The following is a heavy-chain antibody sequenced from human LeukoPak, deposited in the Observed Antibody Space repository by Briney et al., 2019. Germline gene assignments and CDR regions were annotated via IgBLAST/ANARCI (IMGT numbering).Heavy chain of an antibody. CDR3: AREVPGGSFDY. V-gene: IGHV4-59*01. CDR2: IYYSGST. D-gene: IGHD3-10*01. Sequence: PSETLSLTCAVYGGSFSGYYWSWIRQPPGKGLEWIGYIYYSGSTDYNPSLKSRVTISVDTSKNQFSLKLSSVTAADTAVYYCAREVPGGSFDYWGQGTLVTVSS. J-gene: IGHJ4*02. CDR1: GGSFSGYY.